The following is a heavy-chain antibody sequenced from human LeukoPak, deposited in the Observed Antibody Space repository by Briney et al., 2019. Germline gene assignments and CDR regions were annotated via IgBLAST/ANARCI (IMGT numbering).Heavy chain of an antibody. V-gene: IGHV3-73*01. CDR1: GFTFSGSA. Sequence: GGSLRLSCAASGFTFSGSAMHWVRQASGKGLEWVGRIRSKANSYATAYAASVKGRFTISRDDSKNTAYLQMNSLKTEDTAVYYRTRRQVTRYYYYGMDVWGQGTTVTVSS. CDR2: IRSKANSYAT. J-gene: IGHJ6*02. CDR3: TRRQVTRYYYYGMDV. D-gene: IGHD4-17*01.